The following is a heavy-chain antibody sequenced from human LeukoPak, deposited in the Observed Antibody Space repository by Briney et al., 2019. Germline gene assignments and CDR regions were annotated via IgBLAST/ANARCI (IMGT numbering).Heavy chain of an antibody. D-gene: IGHD6-6*01. CDR2: ISSSSSYI. V-gene: IGHV3-21*01. CDR1: GFTFSSYW. Sequence: PGGSLRLSCAASGFTFSSYWMNWVRQAPGKGLEWVSYISSSSSYIYYADSVKGRFTISRDNAKNSLYLQMNSLRAEDTAVYYCARDQGAALPYYYYYGMDVWGQGTTVTVSS. CDR3: ARDQGAALPYYYYYGMDV. J-gene: IGHJ6*02.